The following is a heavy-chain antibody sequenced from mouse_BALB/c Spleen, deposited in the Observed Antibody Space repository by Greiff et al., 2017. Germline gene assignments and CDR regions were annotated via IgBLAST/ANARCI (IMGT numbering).Heavy chain of an antibody. J-gene: IGHJ2*01. D-gene: IGHD3-1*01. CDR1: GFNIKDTY. CDR3: ARGDGRHYCDY. Sequence: VQLQQSGAELVKPGASVKLSCTASGFNIKDTYMHWVKQRPEQGLEWIGRIDPANGNTKYDPKFQGKATITADTSSNTACLQLSSLTSEDTAVYYCARGDGRHYCDYWGQGTTLTVSS. CDR2: IDPANGNT. V-gene: IGHV14-3*02.